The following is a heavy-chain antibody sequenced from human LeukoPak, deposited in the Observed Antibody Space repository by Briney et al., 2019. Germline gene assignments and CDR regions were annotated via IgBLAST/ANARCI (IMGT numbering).Heavy chain of an antibody. V-gene: IGHV3-48*03. D-gene: IGHD3-22*01. CDR2: ISSSGSTI. CDR3: ARVLHKRNYDGSDYYIS. Sequence: GGSLRLSCAASGFTFSSYEMNWVRQAPGKGLEWVSYISSSGSTIYYADSVKGRFTISRDNAKNSLYLQLNSLRAEDTAVYYCARVLHKRNYDGSDYYISWGQGTLVTVSS. CDR1: GFTFSSYE. J-gene: IGHJ5*02.